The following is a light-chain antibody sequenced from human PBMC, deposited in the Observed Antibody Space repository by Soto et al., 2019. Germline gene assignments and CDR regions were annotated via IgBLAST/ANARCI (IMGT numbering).Light chain of an antibody. V-gene: IGKV3-15*01. Sequence: EIVMTQSPATLSVSPGESATLSCTASQSVSSNLAWYQHKPGQAPRLLLYTASTRATGIPARFSGGGSETEFTLTISGLQSEAVAVYYCQQYHNWPPVTFGQGTKLEIK. J-gene: IGKJ2*01. CDR2: TAS. CDR3: QQYHNWPPVT. CDR1: QSVSSN.